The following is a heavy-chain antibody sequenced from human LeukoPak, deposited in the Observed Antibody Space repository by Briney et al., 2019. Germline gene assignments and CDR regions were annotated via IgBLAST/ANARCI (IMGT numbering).Heavy chain of an antibody. J-gene: IGHJ3*02. CDR3: ASPAAEYYYDSSDAFDI. V-gene: IGHV1-8*03. D-gene: IGHD3-22*01. CDR1: GYTFTSYD. CDR2: MNPNSGNT. Sequence: GASVKVSCKASGYTFTSYDINWVRHATGQGLEWMGWMNPNSGNTGYAQKFQGRVTITRNTSISTAYMELSSLRSEDTAVHYCASPAAEYYYDSSDAFDIWGQGTMVTVSS.